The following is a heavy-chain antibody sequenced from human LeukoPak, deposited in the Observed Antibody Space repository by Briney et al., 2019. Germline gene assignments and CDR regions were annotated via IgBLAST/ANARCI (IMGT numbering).Heavy chain of an antibody. CDR2: IYYSGST. CDR3: ARGSIAARNDAFDI. D-gene: IGHD6-6*01. Sequence: ASETLSLTCTVSGGSISSYYWSWIRQPPGKGLEWIGYIYYSGSTNYSPSLKSRVTISVDTPKNQFSLKLSSVTAADTAVYYCARGSIAARNDAFDIWGQGTIVTVSS. V-gene: IGHV4-59*01. CDR1: GGSISSYY. J-gene: IGHJ3*02.